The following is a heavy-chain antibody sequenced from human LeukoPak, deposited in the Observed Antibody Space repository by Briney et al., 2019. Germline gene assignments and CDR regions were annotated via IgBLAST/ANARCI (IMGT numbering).Heavy chain of an antibody. CDR2: IRYDGSNK. J-gene: IGHJ3*02. CDR3: ARIGVVVVTAIVTIDAFDI. V-gene: IGHV3-30*02. Sequence: GGSLRLSCAASGFTFSSYGMHWVRQAPGKGLEWVAFIRYDGSNKYYADSVKGRFTISRDNSKNTLYLQMNSLRAEDTAVYYCARIGVVVVTAIVTIDAFDIWGQGTMVTVSS. CDR1: GFTFSSYG. D-gene: IGHD2-21*02.